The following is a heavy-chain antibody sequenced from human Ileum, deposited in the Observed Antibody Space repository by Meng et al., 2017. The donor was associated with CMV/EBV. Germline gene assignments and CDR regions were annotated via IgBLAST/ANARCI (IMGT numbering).Heavy chain of an antibody. Sequence: SETLSLTCTVSGGSFTDTSHYWGWIRQPPRKGLEWIGSVFYSGRTYYSPSLKSRVIISVDTSSNQFSLKLSSVTAADTGVYYCARLGGFEYYFDYWGQGTLVTVSS. V-gene: IGHV4-39*01. J-gene: IGHJ4*02. CDR3: ARLGGFEYYFDY. CDR1: GGSFTDTSHY. D-gene: IGHD3-9*01. CDR2: VFYSGRT.